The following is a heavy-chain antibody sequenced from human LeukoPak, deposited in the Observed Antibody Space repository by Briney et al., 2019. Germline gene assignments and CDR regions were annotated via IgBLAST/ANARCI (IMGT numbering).Heavy chain of an antibody. J-gene: IGHJ4*02. Sequence: GYIYYSGSTNYNPSLKSRVTISVDTSKNQFSLKLSSVTAADTAVYYCARRQQLVRGYFDYWGQGTLVTVSS. CDR2: IYYSGST. D-gene: IGHD6-13*01. CDR3: ARRQQLVRGYFDY. V-gene: IGHV4-59*08.